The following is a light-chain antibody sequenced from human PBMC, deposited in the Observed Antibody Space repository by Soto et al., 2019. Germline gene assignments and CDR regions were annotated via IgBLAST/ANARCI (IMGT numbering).Light chain of an antibody. CDR1: SSNIGSNF. J-gene: IGLJ2*01. CDR2: RNN. CDR3: AAWDDRLSVV. Sequence: QSVLTQPPSASGTPGQRVTLSCSGSSSNIGSNFVYWYQQLPGTAPKLLIFRNNQRPSGVPDRFSGSTSGTSAPLATSGLRSEDEADYYCAAWDDRLSVVFGGGTKLTVL. V-gene: IGLV1-47*01.